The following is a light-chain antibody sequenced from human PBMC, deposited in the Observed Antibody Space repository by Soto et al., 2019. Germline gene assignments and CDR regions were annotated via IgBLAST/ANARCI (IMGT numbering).Light chain of an antibody. J-gene: IGKJ3*01. V-gene: IGKV1-27*01. CDR2: AAS. CDR3: QKYSSVPV. Sequence: DIQMTQSPTSLSASVGDRVTITCRASQDIRNFVAWYQQKPGKAPKLLIYAASNLQSGVPSRFSGSGSGTDFALTINSLQPEDDATYSCQKYSSVPVFGPGTKVEIK. CDR1: QDIRNF.